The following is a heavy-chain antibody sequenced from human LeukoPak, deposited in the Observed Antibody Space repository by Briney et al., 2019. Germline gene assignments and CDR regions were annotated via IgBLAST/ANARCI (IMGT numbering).Heavy chain of an antibody. CDR2: IRSKAHRGTT. D-gene: IGHD1-1*01. CDR1: GFTFGDHA. Sequence: GGSLRLSCTVSGFTFGDHAMSWVRQAPGKGLEGVGFIRSKAHRGTTEYPATVNARFTISRDDSASIAYLQMNSLKTEDTAVYYCARGPIQLWIHNAMDVWGQGTTVTVSS. J-gene: IGHJ6*02. CDR3: ARGPIQLWIHNAMDV. V-gene: IGHV3-49*04.